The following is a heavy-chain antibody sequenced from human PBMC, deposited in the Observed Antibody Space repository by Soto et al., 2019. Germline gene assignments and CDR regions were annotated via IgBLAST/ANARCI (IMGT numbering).Heavy chain of an antibody. CDR2: FRTSGDGGTT. V-gene: IGHV3-23*01. Sequence: GSLRLSCAASGFTFSSYSMSLVRQARGKGLEWVSGFRTSGDGGTTYYADSVKGRFTISRDNSKNMLFLQMNSLRAEDTAIYYCAKKVNSGPGSQYFDYWGQGTLVTVSS. J-gene: IGHJ4*02. D-gene: IGHD3-10*01. CDR3: AKKVNSGPGSQYFDY. CDR1: GFTFSSYS.